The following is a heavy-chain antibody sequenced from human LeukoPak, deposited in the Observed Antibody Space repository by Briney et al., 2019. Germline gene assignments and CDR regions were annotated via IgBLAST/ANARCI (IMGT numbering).Heavy chain of an antibody. V-gene: IGHV3-13*01. CDR3: ARVLGSGTYGLDV. D-gene: IGHD3-10*01. J-gene: IGHJ6*02. CDR2: IGTAGDT. CDR1: GFTFSSYD. Sequence: TGGSLRLSCAASGFTFSSYDMHWVRQATGKGLEWVSAIGTAGDTYYPGSVKGRFTISRENAKNSLYLQINSRRAGDTAVYYCARVLGSGTYGLDVWGQGTTVTVSS.